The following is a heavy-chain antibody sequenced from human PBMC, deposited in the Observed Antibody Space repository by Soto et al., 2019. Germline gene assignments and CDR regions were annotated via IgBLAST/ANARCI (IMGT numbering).Heavy chain of an antibody. CDR2: INHSGST. J-gene: IGHJ4*02. D-gene: IGHD6-13*01. Sequence: SETLSLTCAVYGGSFSGYYWSWIRQPPGKGLEWIWEINHSGSTNYNPSLKSRVTISVDTSKNQFSLKLSSVTAADTAVYYCARGKAAAGTSGFDYWGQGTLVTVSS. CDR1: GGSFSGYY. CDR3: ARGKAAAGTSGFDY. V-gene: IGHV4-34*01.